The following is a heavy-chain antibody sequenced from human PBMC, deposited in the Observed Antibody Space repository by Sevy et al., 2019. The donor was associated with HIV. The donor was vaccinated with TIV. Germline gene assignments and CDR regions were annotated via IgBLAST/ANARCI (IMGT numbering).Heavy chain of an antibody. V-gene: IGHV4-34*01. CDR1: GGSFSGYY. J-gene: IGHJ4*02. CDR2: INHSGST. D-gene: IGHD3-10*01. Sequence: SETLSLTCAVYGGSFSGYYWSWIRQPPGKGLEWIGEINHSGSTNYNPSLKSRVTISVDTSKNQFSLKLSSVTAADTAVYYCARFGETSYYFDYWGQGTLVTFSS. CDR3: ARFGETSYYFDY.